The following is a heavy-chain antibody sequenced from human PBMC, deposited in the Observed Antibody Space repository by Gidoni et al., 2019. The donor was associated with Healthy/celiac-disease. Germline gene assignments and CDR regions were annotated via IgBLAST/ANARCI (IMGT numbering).Heavy chain of an antibody. CDR1: GFTFDAYA. D-gene: IGHD2-2*02. CDR3: AKAVSIVVPAAIGFDP. J-gene: IGHJ5*02. CDR2: ISWNSGSI. V-gene: IGHV3-9*01. Sequence: EVQLVEYGGGLVQPGRSLRLSCAASGFTFDAYAMHWVRQAPGKGLECVSGISWNSGSIGYADAVKGRFTISRDNAKNSLYLQMNSLRAEDTALYYCAKAVSIVVPAAIGFDPWGQGTLVTVSS.